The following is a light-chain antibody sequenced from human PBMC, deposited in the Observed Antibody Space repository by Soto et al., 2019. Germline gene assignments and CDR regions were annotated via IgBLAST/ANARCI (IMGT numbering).Light chain of an antibody. J-gene: IGKJ4*01. V-gene: IGKV1-5*01. CDR2: DAS. Sequence: TQSPGTLSASVGDRVTITCRASQSISSWLAWYQQKPGKAPKLLIYDASSLESGVPSRFSGSGSGTEFTLTISSLQPDDFATYYCQQYNSYPALTFGGGTKVEIK. CDR3: QQYNSYPALT. CDR1: QSISSW.